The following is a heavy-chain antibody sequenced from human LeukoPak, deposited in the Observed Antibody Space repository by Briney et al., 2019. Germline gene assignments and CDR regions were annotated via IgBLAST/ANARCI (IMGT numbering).Heavy chain of an antibody. D-gene: IGHD6-6*01. J-gene: IGHJ4*02. CDR1: GGSISSYY. CDR3: ARVGSFVGQLNV. CDR2: IYYSGST. Sequence: SETLSLTCTVSGGSISSYYWSWIRQPPGKGLEWIGYIYYSGSTNYNPSLKSRVTISVDPSKNQFSLKLSSVTAADTAVYYCARVGSFVGQLNVWGQGTLVTVSS. V-gene: IGHV4-59*01.